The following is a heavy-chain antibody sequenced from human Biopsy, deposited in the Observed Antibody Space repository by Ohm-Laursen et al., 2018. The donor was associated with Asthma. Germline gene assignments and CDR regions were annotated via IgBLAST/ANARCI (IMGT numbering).Heavy chain of an antibody. J-gene: IGHJ4*02. CDR3: ARGWNCGGDCYSLDS. CDR2: IYRNGDT. D-gene: IGHD2-21*02. Sequence: TLSLTCAVSGDSIDSGDYSWTWIRQSPGVGLEWIGYIYRNGDTYYNPTLKNRVTISIDRSKSQFSLRLRSVTAADTAVYYCARGWNCGGDCYSLDSWGQGTLVTVSS. V-gene: IGHV4-30-2*06. CDR1: GDSIDSGDYS.